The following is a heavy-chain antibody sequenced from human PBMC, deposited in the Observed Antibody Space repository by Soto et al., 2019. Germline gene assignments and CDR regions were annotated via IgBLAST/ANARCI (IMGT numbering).Heavy chain of an antibody. V-gene: IGHV4-30-4*01. CDR2: IYYSGST. Sequence: SETLSLTCTVSGGSISSGDYYWSWIRQPPGKGLEWIGYIYYSGSTYYNPSLKSRVTISVDTSKNQFSLKLSSVTAADTAVYYCAREKTTVTTTGRYFDYWGQGTLVTVSS. D-gene: IGHD4-17*01. CDR3: AREKTTVTTTGRYFDY. CDR1: GGSISSGDYY. J-gene: IGHJ4*02.